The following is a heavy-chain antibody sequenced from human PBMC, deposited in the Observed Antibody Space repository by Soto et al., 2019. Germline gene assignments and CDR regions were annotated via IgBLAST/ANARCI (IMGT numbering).Heavy chain of an antibody. CDR3: AKEHSGYEGIFDY. CDR1: GFTFSSYA. D-gene: IGHD5-12*01. CDR2: ISGSGGTT. V-gene: IGHV3-23*01. Sequence: GGSLRLSCAASGFTFSSYAMSWVRQPPGKGLEWVSAISGSGGTTYNADSVKGRFTISRDNSKNTLYLQMNSLRAEDTAVYYCAKEHSGYEGIFDYWGQGTLVTVSS. J-gene: IGHJ4*02.